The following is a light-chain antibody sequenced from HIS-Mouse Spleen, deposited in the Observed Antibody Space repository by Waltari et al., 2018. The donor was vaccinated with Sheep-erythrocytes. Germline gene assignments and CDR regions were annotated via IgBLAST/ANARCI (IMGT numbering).Light chain of an antibody. Sequence: QSALTQPRSVSGSPGQSVTIPCTGTSSDVGGYNYVSWYHQHPGKAPKLMIYDGSKRPSGVPERFAGSKSGNTASLTISGLQAEDDADYYCCSYAGSYNHVFATGTKVTVL. J-gene: IGLJ1*01. CDR3: CSYAGSYNHV. CDR2: DGS. V-gene: IGLV2-11*01. CDR1: SSDVGGYNY.